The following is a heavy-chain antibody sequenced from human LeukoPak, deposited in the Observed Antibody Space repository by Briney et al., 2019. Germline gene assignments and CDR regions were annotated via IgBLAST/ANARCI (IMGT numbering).Heavy chain of an antibody. V-gene: IGHV1-3*01. CDR3: ATDPPGP. CDR1: GGTFSSYA. Sequence: ASVKVSCKASGGTFSSYAISWVRQAPGQRLEWMGWINAANGNTQYSQKFQGRVTMTEDTSTDTAYMELSSLRSEDTAVYYCATDPPGPWGQGTLVTVSS. CDR2: INAANGNT. J-gene: IGHJ5*02.